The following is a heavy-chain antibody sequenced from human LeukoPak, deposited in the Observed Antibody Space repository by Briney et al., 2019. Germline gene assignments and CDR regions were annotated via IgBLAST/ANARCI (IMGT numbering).Heavy chain of an antibody. V-gene: IGHV3-15*01. CDR3: TSHSSSWFTAY. CDR1: GFSFSSYA. J-gene: IGHJ4*02. CDR2: IKSKTDGGTT. Sequence: GGSLRLSCEASGFSFSSYAMHWVRQAPGKGLEWVGRIKSKTDGGTTDYAAPAKGRFTISRDDSKNTLYLQMNSLKTEDTAVYYCTSHSSSWFTAYWGQGTLVTVSS. D-gene: IGHD6-13*01.